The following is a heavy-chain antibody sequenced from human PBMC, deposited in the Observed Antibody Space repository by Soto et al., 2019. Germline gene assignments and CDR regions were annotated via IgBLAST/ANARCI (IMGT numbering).Heavy chain of an antibody. J-gene: IGHJ4*02. CDR1: GFTFNYYD. Sequence: EAQLLESGGGLVQPGGSLRLSCVASGFTFNYYDVTWVRRAPGKGLYWVSTISDTGRDTYFGDSVRGRFSSPRDKSRNAVYLQMSGLTVDDTALYYCATSSERLCLVTLGGLIPLGFDYWGQGILVTVSS. CDR3: ATSSERLCLVTLGGLIPLGFDY. V-gene: IGHV3-23*01. D-gene: IGHD3-16*01. CDR2: ISDTGRDT.